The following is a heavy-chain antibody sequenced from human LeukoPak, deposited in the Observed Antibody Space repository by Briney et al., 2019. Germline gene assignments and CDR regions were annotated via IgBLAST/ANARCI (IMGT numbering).Heavy chain of an antibody. J-gene: IGHJ6*02. V-gene: IGHV3-23*01. Sequence: PGGSLRPSCAASGFTFSIYAMSWVRQAPGKGLEWVSSISAGGDGTYYADSAKGRFTISRDNAKNSLYLQMNSLRAEDTAVYYCAKDGDREMVRGVRSYYYGMDIWGQGTTVTVSS. CDR3: AKDGDREMVRGVRSYYYGMDI. CDR2: ISAGGDGT. CDR1: GFTFSIYA. D-gene: IGHD3-10*01.